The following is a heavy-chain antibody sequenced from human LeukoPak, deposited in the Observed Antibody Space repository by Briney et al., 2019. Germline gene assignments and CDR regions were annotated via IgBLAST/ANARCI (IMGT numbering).Heavy chain of an antibody. CDR1: GFTFSSYS. J-gene: IGHJ4*02. CDR3: ARDDRDMTTATTLDY. CDR2: ISSSSSYI. V-gene: IGHV3-21*01. D-gene: IGHD4-11*01. Sequence: GGSLRLSCAASGFTFSSYSMNWVRQAPGKGLEWVSSISSSSSYIYYADSVKGRFTISRDNAKNSLYLQMNSLRAEDAAVYYCARDDRDMTTATTLDYWGQGTLVTVSS.